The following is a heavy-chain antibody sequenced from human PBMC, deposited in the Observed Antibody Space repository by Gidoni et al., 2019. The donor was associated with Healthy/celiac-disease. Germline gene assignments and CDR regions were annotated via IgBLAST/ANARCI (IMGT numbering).Heavy chain of an antibody. J-gene: IGHJ3*02. CDR2: ISSSSSYI. CDR3: ATLLGYCSSTSCAQGGDAFDI. CDR1: GFPSGSFS. V-gene: IGHV3-21*01. D-gene: IGHD2-2*01. Sequence: EVQLVESGGGLVKPGGSLGLSCAASGFPSGSFSMNWFRQAPGKGLEWVSSISSSSSYIYYADSVKGRFTISRDNAKNSLYLQMNSLRAEDTAVYYCATLLGYCSSTSCAQGGDAFDIWGQGTMVTVSS.